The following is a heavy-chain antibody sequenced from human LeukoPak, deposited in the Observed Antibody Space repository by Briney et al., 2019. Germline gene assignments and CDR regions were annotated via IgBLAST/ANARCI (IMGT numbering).Heavy chain of an antibody. CDR2: INWNGGST. D-gene: IGHD2-2*02. CDR3: ARRDIVVVPAAIIGAFDI. V-gene: IGHV3-20*04. Sequence: RTGGSLRLSCAASGFTFDDYGMSWVRQAPGKGLEWVPGINWNGGSTGYADSVKGRFTISRDNAKNSLYLQMNSLRAEDTALYYCARRDIVVVPAAIIGAFDIWGQGTMVTVSS. J-gene: IGHJ3*02. CDR1: GFTFDDYG.